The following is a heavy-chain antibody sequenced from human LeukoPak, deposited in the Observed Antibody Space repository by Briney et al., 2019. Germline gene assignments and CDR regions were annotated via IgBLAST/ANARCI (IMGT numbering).Heavy chain of an antibody. Sequence: ETLSLTCIVSGVSFSSSGCYWGWIRQPPGKGLEYVSAISSNEGSTYYANSVKGRFTISRDNSKNTLYLQMGSLRAEDMAVYYCARGIAVAGTTTYYFDYWGQGTLVTVSS. CDR3: ARGIAVAGTTTYYFDY. CDR2: ISSNEGST. D-gene: IGHD6-19*01. V-gene: IGHV3-64*01. CDR1: GVSFSSSG. J-gene: IGHJ4*02.